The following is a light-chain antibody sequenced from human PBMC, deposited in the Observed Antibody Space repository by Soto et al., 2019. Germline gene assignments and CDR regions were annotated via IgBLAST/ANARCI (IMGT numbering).Light chain of an antibody. J-gene: IGKJ5*01. V-gene: IGKV3-20*01. CDR3: QQYGKLPIT. CDR2: AAS. Sequence: EIVLTQSPTSLSVSPGERSTLACRASQSVSSSYLAWYQQKPGQAPRLLIYAASSRATGIPDRFSGSGSGTDFTLTISSLEPEDFAVYYCQQYGKLPITFGQGTLLEIK. CDR1: QSVSSSY.